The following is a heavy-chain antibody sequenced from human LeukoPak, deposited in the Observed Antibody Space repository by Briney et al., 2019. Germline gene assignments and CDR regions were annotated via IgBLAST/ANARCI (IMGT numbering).Heavy chain of an antibody. CDR2: ISSSGSTI. CDR3: AELGITMIGGV. V-gene: IGHV3-48*03. CDR1: GFTFSSYE. J-gene: IGHJ6*04. Sequence: GGSLRLSCAASGFTFSSYEMNWGRQAPGKGLEWVSYISSSGSTIYYADSVKGRVTISRDNAKNSLYLQMNSVRAEDTAVYYCAELGITMIGGVWGKGTTVTISS. D-gene: IGHD3-10*02.